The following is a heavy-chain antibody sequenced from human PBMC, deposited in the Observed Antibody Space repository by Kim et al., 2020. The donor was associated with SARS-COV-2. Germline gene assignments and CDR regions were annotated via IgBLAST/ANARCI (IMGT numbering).Heavy chain of an antibody. V-gene: IGHV3-33*05. CDR3: AKDGEYVVTLGYFDS. D-gene: IGHD2-21*02. J-gene: IGHJ4*02. CDR1: GFTFDNFG. CDR2: ISYDGNTK. Sequence: GGSLRLSCEASGFTFDNFGMHWVRQAPGKGLEWVALISYDGNTKHYADSVKGRFTISRDNSKNTLYLQMNSLRADDTAVYYCAKDGEYVVTLGYFDSWGQGTLFTVSS.